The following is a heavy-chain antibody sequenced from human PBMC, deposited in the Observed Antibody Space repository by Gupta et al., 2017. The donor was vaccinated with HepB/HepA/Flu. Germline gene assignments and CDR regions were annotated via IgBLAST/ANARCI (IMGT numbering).Heavy chain of an antibody. V-gene: IGHV3-48*03. D-gene: IGHD6-19*01. CDR3: ARASVAGALFY. J-gene: IGHJ4*01. Sequence: EVQLVESGGGLVQPGGSLRLSCAASGFTLSTYDMNWVRQAPGKGLEWVSYISSTDSTIYYADSVKGRFTISRDNAKNSLYLQMNSLRAEDTAVYYCARASVAGALFYWGQGTLVTVSS. CDR2: ISSTDSTI. CDR1: GFTLSTYD.